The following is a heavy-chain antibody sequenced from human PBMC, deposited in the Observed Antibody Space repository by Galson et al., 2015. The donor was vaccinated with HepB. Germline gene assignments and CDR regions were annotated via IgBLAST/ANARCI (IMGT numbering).Heavy chain of an antibody. CDR1: GGSISSADYS. CDR2: IYHSGST. CDR3: ARKSVTGDRFDP. Sequence: TLSLTCAVSGGSISSADYSWSWIRQSPGTGLEWIGYIYHSGSTYYNPSLKSRVTISIDRSKNQFSLRLSSVTAADTAVYYCARKSVTGDRFDPWGQGALVTVSS. V-gene: IGHV4-30-2*06. J-gene: IGHJ5*02. D-gene: IGHD7-27*01.